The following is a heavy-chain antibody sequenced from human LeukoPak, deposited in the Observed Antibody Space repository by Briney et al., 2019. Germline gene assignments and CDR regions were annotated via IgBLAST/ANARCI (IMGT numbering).Heavy chain of an antibody. CDR2: IFTSGST. V-gene: IGHV4-4*07. CDR3: ARTVAMIGMYYFDY. Sequence: SETLSLTCTVSGASISSYYWSWIRQPAGKGLEWIGRIFTSGSTHSDPSLKSRLTMSVDRPKNQFSLRLTSVTAADTGVYYCARTVAMIGMYYFDYWGQGTVVTVSS. J-gene: IGHJ4*02. D-gene: IGHD5-12*01. CDR1: GASISSYY.